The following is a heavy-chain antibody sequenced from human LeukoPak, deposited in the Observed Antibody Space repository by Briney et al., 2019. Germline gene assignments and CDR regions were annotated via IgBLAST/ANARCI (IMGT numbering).Heavy chain of an antibody. CDR3: ARRNSMDV. J-gene: IGHJ6*02. D-gene: IGHD1/OR15-1a*01. V-gene: IGHV4-39*01. Sequence: PSETLSLTCTVSGDSISSSSYYWGWIRQPPGKGLEWIGSIYYRGSIYYNPSLKSRVTISVDTSKNQFSLKLSSVTAADTAVYYCARRNSMDVWGQGTTVTVSS. CDR1: GDSISSSSYY. CDR2: IYYRGSI.